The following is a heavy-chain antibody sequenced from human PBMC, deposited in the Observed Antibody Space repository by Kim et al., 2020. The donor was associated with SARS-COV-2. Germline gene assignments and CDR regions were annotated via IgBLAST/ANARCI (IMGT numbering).Heavy chain of an antibody. CDR1: GFTFDNYA. V-gene: IGHV3-43*02. Sequence: GGSLRLSCAASGFTFDNYAMHWVRQAPGKGLEWVSLITGDGHSTYYADSVKGRFTVSRDNSKNSLFLQMNSLRPEDTAVYYCATEPHFASIFGKTWYFQYGLEAWGQGTTITVSS. D-gene: IGHD3-3*01. J-gene: IGHJ6*02. CDR2: ITGDGHST. CDR3: ATEPHFASIFGKTWYFQYGLEA.